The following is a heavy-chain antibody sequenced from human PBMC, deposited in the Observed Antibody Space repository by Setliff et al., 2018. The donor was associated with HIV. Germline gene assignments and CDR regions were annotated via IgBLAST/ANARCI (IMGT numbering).Heavy chain of an antibody. Sequence: PSETLSLTCTVSGGSISSHYWSWIRQPPGKGLEWIGYIYYSGSTNYNPSLKSRVTISVDTSKNQFSLNLSSVTAADTAVYYCARDGRHDRNRWYVTHQYFKHWGQGTLVTVSS. J-gene: IGHJ1*01. CDR3: ARDGRHDRNRWYVTHQYFKH. V-gene: IGHV4-59*11. CDR1: GGSISSHY. CDR2: IYYSGST. D-gene: IGHD2-15*01.